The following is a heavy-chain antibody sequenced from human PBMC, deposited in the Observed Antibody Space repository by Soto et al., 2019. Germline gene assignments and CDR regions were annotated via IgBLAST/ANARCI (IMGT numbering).Heavy chain of an antibody. CDR2: ISVSGNSS. V-gene: IGHV3-23*01. J-gene: IGHJ5*01. CDR3: AKGPYCSSTSCYTVGLSDS. Sequence: GSLRLSCAASGFTFSSFALSWVLQAPGKGLEWVSSISVSGNSSYYADSVKGRFTISRGSSKNTLYLQMNSLRAEDTTVYYCAKGPYCSSTSCYTVGLSDSWDHDTLVTVSS. D-gene: IGHD2-2*02. CDR1: GFTFSSFA.